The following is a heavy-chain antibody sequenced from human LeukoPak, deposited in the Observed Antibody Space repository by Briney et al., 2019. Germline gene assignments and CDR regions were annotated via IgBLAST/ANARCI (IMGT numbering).Heavy chain of an antibody. V-gene: IGHV4-39*07. Sequence: PSETLSLTCTVSGGSISSSSYYWGWIRQPPGKGLEWIGSIYYSGSTYHNSSLKSRVTISIDTSKNQFSLKLSSVTAADTAVYYCARRAVAASFDYWGQGTLVTVSS. CDR1: GGSISSSSYY. CDR2: IYYSGST. CDR3: ARRAVAASFDY. D-gene: IGHD6-19*01. J-gene: IGHJ4*02.